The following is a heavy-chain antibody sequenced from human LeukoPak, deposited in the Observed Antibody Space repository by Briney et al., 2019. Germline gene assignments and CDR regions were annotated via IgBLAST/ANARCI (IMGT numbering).Heavy chain of an antibody. CDR1: GFTFSSYG. CDR2: ISYDGSNK. D-gene: IGHD3-22*01. J-gene: IGHJ4*02. CDR3: AKVPSPYYYDSSGYYDDY. V-gene: IGHV3-30*18. Sequence: GGSLRLSCAASGFTFSSYGMHWVRQAPGKGLEWVAVISYDGSNKYYADSVKGRFTISRGNSRNTLYLQMNSLRAEDTAVYYCAKVPSPYYYDSSGYYDDYWGQGTLVTVSS.